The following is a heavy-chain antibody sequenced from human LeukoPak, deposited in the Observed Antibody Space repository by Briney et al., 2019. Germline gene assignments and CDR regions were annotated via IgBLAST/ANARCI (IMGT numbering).Heavy chain of an antibody. CDR2: IYHSGST. CDR3: ARGGVRSNYGYFQH. D-gene: IGHD4-11*01. Sequence: SETLSLTCTVSGYSISSGYYWGWIRQPPGKGLEWIGSIYHSGSTYYNPSLKSRVTISVDTSKNKFSLKLSSVTAADTAVYYCARGGVRSNYGYFQHWGQGTLVTVSS. V-gene: IGHV4-38-2*02. J-gene: IGHJ1*01. CDR1: GYSISSGYY.